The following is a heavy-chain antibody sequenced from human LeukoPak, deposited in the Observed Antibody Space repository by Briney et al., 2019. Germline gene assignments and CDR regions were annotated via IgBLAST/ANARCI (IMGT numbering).Heavy chain of an antibody. D-gene: IGHD2-15*01. V-gene: IGHV1-8*01. CDR1: GYTFTSYD. Sequence: GGSVKVSCKASGYTFTSYDINWVRQATGQGLEWMGWMNPNSGNTGYAQKFQGRVTITRNTSISTAYMELSSLRSEDTAVYYCNVAPRLYCSGGSCLDYWGQGTLVTVSS. J-gene: IGHJ4*02. CDR3: NVAPRLYCSGGSCLDY. CDR2: MNPNSGNT.